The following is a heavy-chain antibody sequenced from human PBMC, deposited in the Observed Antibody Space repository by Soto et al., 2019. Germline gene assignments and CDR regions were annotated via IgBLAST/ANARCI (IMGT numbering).Heavy chain of an antibody. Sequence: EVQLVESGGGLVQPGGSLRLSCAASGFTFSSYWMHWVRQAPGKGLEWVSRIDYDGGTTSYADSVKGRFTISRDNDKNTLYLQMSSLTAEDTAVYYCARVARGAWGVFDPWGQGTLVTVSP. J-gene: IGHJ5*02. V-gene: IGHV3-74*01. D-gene: IGHD3-16*01. CDR1: GFTFSSYW. CDR3: ARVARGAWGVFDP. CDR2: IDYDGGTT.